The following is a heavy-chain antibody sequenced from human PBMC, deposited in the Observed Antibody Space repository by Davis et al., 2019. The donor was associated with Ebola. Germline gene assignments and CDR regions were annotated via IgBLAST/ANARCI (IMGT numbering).Heavy chain of an antibody. CDR2: IYYNGRT. CDR3: ARQYFTRGNYLDH. V-gene: IGHV4-59*08. D-gene: IGHD3-10*01. Sequence: MPSETLSLTCIVSGVSVSSHHWSWIRQSPGRGLEWIGYIYYNGRTNYNPSLKSRVTISIDASKNQPSLKMTSVTASDTAIYYCARQYFTRGNYLDHWGQGALVTVSS. CDR1: GVSVSSHH. J-gene: IGHJ4*02.